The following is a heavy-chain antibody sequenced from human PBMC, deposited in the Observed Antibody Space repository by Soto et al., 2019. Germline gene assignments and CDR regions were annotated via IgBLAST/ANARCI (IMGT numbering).Heavy chain of an antibody. CDR3: ARWDTNPPLQNGMDV. J-gene: IGHJ6*02. V-gene: IGHV1-46*01. CDR2: INPSGGST. Sequence: ASVKVSCKASGYTFTSYYMHWVRQAPGQGLEWMGIINPSGGSTSYAQKFQGRVTMTRDTSTSTVYMELSSLRSEDTAVYYCARWDTNPPLQNGMDVWGQGTTVTVSS. CDR1: GYTFTSYY. D-gene: IGHD1-26*01.